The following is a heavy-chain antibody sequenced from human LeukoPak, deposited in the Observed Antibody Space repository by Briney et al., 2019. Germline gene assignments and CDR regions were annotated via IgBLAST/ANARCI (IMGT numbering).Heavy chain of an antibody. CDR3: ATFLFSSGYYYVAFDI. V-gene: IGHV1-24*01. CDR1: GYTFGDYY. CDR2: FDPEDGET. J-gene: IGHJ3*02. Sequence: ASVKISCKVSGYTFGDYYMHWVRQAPGKGLEWMGGFDPEDGETIYAQKFQGRVTMTEDTSTDTAYMELSSLRSEDTAVYYCATFLFSSGYYYVAFDIWGQGTMVTVSS. D-gene: IGHD3-22*01.